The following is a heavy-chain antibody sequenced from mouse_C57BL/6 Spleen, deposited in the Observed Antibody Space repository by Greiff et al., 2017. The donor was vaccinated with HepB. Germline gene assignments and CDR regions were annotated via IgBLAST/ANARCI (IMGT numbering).Heavy chain of an antibody. CDR2: IDPENGDT. J-gene: IGHJ4*01. CDR3: TTLLYAMDY. D-gene: IGHD2-10*01. CDR1: GFNIKDDY. V-gene: IGHV14-4*01. Sequence: VQLKESGAELVRPGASVKLSCTASGFNIKDDYMHWVKQRPEQGLEWIGWIDPENGDTEYASKFQGKATITADTSSNTAYLQLSSLTSEDTAVYYCTTLLYAMDYWGQGTSVTVSS.